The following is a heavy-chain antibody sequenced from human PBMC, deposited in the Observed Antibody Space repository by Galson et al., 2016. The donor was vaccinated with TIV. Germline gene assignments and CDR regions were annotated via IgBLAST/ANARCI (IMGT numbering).Heavy chain of an antibody. D-gene: IGHD2/OR15-2a*01. CDR2: FDPDVAKT. CDR1: GNSLNELV. CDR3: ATVAWFPGLSLDT. Sequence: SVKVSCKVSGNSLNELVIHWVRQAPGKGLEWMGGFDPDVAKTVYAQKLQDRVTTAADTSTNTAYMELGSLRFEDTAVYYCATVAWFPGLSLDTWGQGTLVTVSS. J-gene: IGHJ5*02. V-gene: IGHV1-24*01.